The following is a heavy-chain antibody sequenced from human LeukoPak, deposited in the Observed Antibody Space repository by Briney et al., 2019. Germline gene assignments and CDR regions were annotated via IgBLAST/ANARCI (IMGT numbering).Heavy chain of an antibody. CDR3: ARANYFDY. Sequence: SETLSLTCTVSGGSISSHYWSWIRQPPGKGLEWIGYVHYGGSTNYNPSLKSRVTISVDMSKNQFSLKLNSVTAADTAVYYCARANYFDYWGQGTLVTVSS. V-gene: IGHV4-59*11. CDR2: VHYGGST. CDR1: GGSISSHY. J-gene: IGHJ4*02.